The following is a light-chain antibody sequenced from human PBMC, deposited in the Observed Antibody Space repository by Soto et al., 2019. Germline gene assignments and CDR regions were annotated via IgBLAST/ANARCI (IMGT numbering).Light chain of an antibody. V-gene: IGLV2-14*01. Sequence: QSALTQPASVSGSPGQSITISCTGTSSDVGGYNYVSWYQQHPGKAPKLVIYGVTNRPSGVSNRFSGSKSGNTASLTISGLQADDEADYHCSSYTSGSTLYVFGTGTQLTVL. CDR1: SSDVGGYNY. CDR3: SSYTSGSTLYV. J-gene: IGLJ1*01. CDR2: GVT.